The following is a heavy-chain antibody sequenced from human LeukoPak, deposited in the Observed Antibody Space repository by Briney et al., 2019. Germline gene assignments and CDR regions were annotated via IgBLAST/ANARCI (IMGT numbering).Heavy chain of an antibody. V-gene: IGHV4-59*08. CDR2: IYYSGST. Sequence: TSETLSLTCTVSGGSISSYYWSRIRQPPGKGLEWIGYIYYSGSTNYNPSLKSRVTISVDTSKNQFSLKLSSVTAADTAVYYCARRTATGTFFDYWGQGTLVTVSS. D-gene: IGHD1-1*01. J-gene: IGHJ4*02. CDR1: GGSISSYY. CDR3: ARRTATGTFFDY.